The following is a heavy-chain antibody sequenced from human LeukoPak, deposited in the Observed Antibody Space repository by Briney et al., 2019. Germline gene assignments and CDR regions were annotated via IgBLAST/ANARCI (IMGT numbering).Heavy chain of an antibody. D-gene: IGHD5-18*01. J-gene: IGHJ3*02. V-gene: IGHV4-59*08. CDR3: ARVDTLMADDAFDI. CDR1: GGSISSYY. Sequence: SETLSLTCTVSGGSISSYYWSWIRQPPGKGLEWVGYIYYSGSTNYNPSLKSRVTISVDTSKNQFSLKLSSVTAADAAVYSCARVDTLMADDAFDIWGQGTMVTVSS. CDR2: IYYSGST.